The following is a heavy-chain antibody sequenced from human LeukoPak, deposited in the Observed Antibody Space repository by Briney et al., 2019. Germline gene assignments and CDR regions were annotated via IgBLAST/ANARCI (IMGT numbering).Heavy chain of an antibody. D-gene: IGHD6-13*01. CDR2: IIPILGIA. V-gene: IGHV1-69*04. J-gene: IGHJ4*02. CDR3: ARVSPDSSSWGIDY. CDR1: GYTFTSYD. Sequence: SVKVSCKASGYTFTSYDINWVRQAPGQGLEWMGRIIPILGIANYAQKFQGRVAITADKSTSTAHMELSSLRSEDTAVYYCARVSPDSSSWGIDYWGQGTLVTVSS.